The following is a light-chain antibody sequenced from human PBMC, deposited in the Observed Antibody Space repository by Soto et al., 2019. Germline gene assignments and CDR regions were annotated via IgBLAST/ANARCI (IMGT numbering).Light chain of an antibody. CDR3: AAWDVSLVV. CDR1: SSNIGTNT. V-gene: IGLV1-44*01. CDR2: SDN. J-gene: IGLJ2*01. Sequence: QSVLTQPPSACGTPGQRVTISCSGSSSNIGTNTVIWYQQLPGAAPKLLIFSDNQRPSGVPDRLSGSKSGTSASLAISGLQSEDEADYYCAAWDVSLVVFGGGTKVTVL.